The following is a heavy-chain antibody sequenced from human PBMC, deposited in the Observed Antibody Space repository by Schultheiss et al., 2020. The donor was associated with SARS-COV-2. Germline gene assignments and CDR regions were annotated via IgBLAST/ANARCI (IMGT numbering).Heavy chain of an antibody. Sequence: GGSLRLSCAASGFTFSSYSMNWVRQAPGKGLEWVSYISSSGSTIYYADSVKGRFTISRDNAKNSLYLQMNSLRAEDTAVYYCARECGGDCYHLYYYYGMDVWGQGTTVTVSS. V-gene: IGHV3-48*04. CDR2: ISSSGSTI. J-gene: IGHJ6*02. CDR3: ARECGGDCYHLYYYYGMDV. D-gene: IGHD2-21*02. CDR1: GFTFSSYS.